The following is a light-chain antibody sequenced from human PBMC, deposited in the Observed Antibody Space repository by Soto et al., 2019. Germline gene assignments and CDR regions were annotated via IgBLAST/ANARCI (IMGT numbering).Light chain of an antibody. Sequence: GSWAQSALITCSGDNLGSKAVHWYQQKPGQAPVVIIYRFIYRPSGVPVRYSGSKSGDTATLTIDSAQVEDESDFYCQVWASGSWVFGGGTQLTVL. CDR3: QVWASGSWV. CDR1: NLGSKA. CDR2: RFI. J-gene: IGLJ3*02. V-gene: IGLV3-9*01.